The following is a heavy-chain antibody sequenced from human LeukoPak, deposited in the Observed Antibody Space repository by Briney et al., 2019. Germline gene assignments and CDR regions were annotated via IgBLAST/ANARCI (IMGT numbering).Heavy chain of an antibody. J-gene: IGHJ2*01. D-gene: IGHD2-15*01. V-gene: IGHV4-4*07. CDR2: LYNTGRT. CDR3: ARDLCNGDSCYSGYFDL. Sequence: SETLSLTCTVSGVSISSYYWGWIRQAAGKGLEWIGRLYNTGRTNYNPSLKSRAIISENKSNNQSSLKLTSVTAADTAVYYCARDLCNGDSCYSGYFDLWGRGTLVTVSS. CDR1: GVSISSYY.